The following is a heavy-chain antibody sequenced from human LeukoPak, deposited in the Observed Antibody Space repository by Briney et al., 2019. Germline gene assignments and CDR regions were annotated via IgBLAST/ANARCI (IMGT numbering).Heavy chain of an antibody. V-gene: IGHV3-21*01. D-gene: IGHD3-3*02. CDR2: ISSSSSYI. CDR1: GFTFSSYS. Sequence: PGGSLRLSCAASGFTFSSYSMNWVRQAPGKGLEWVSPISSSSSYIYYADSESGRFTISRDNAKNSLSLQMNSLRAEDTAVYYCARDHFRSKPMGDFDYWGQGTLVTVSS. J-gene: IGHJ4*02. CDR3: ARDHFRSKPMGDFDY.